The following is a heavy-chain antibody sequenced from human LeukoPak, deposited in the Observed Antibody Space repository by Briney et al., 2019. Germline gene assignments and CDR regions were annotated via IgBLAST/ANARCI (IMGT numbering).Heavy chain of an antibody. V-gene: IGHV4-39*07. Sequence: SETLSLTCTVSGGSISSSSYYWGWIRQPPGKGLEWIGSIYYSGSTYYNPSLKSRVTISVDTSKNQFSLKLSSVTAADTAVYYCARGQRQQLVYFDYWGQGTLVTVSS. CDR3: ARGQRQQLVYFDY. J-gene: IGHJ4*02. CDR2: IYYSGST. CDR1: GGSISSSSYY. D-gene: IGHD6-13*01.